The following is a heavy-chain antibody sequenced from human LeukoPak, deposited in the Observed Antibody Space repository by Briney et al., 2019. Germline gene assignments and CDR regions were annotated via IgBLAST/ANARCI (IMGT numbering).Heavy chain of an antibody. D-gene: IGHD3-10*01. CDR1: GYTFTSYY. Sequence: ASVKVSCKASGYTFTSYYMHWVRQAPGQGLEWMGIINPSGGSTNYAQKFQGRVTITADKSTSTAYMELSSLRSEDTAVYYCARASGLGFGYWGQGTLVTVSS. J-gene: IGHJ4*02. V-gene: IGHV1-46*01. CDR2: INPSGGST. CDR3: ARASGLGFGY.